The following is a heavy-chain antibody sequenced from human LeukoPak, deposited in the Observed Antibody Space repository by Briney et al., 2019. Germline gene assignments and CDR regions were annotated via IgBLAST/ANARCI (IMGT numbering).Heavy chain of an antibody. J-gene: IGHJ4*02. CDR1: GFSFSSYW. D-gene: IGHD4-17*01. Sequence: GGSLRLSCAASGFSFSSYWMTWVRQAPGKGLEWVANIKQDGSEKYYVDSVKGRFTISSDNAKNSLYLQMNSLRAEDTAVYYCARATTTVTTFDYWGQGTLVTVSS. V-gene: IGHV3-7*01. CDR3: ARATTTVTTFDY. CDR2: IKQDGSEK.